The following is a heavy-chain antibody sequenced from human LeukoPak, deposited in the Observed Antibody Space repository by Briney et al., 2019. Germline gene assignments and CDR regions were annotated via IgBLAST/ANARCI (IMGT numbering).Heavy chain of an antibody. CDR2: ISWNSGSI. V-gene: IGHV3-9*01. Sequence: PGGSLRLSCAASGFTFDDYARHWVRQAPGKGLEWVSGISWNSGSIAYADSVKGRFTISRDNAKNSLYLQMNSLRAEDTAVYYCARDHPLFWFDPWGQGTLVTVSS. J-gene: IGHJ5*02. CDR1: GFTFDDYA. CDR3: ARDHPLFWFDP.